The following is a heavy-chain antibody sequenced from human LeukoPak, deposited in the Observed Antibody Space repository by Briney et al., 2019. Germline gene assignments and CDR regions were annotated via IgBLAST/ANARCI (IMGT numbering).Heavy chain of an antibody. D-gene: IGHD2-8*02. Sequence: PGRSLRLSCVASGFTFSTYGMHWIRQAPGKGLEWVAVISLDGYKKYYADSVKGRFTISRDNSKNTLYLQMNSLRAEDTAVYYCARYWGLDWFDPWGQGTLVTVSS. CDR3: ARYWGLDWFDP. CDR2: ISLDGYKK. J-gene: IGHJ5*02. CDR1: GFTFSTYG. V-gene: IGHV3-30*03.